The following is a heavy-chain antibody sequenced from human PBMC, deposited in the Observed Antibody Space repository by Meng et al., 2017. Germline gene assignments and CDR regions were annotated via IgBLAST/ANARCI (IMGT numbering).Heavy chain of an antibody. D-gene: IGHD4-17*01. CDR1: GGSISSVSYN. Sequence: QVHLQESGPGLVTPSPTRALTCTVPGGSISSVSYNWSWIRKPAGKGLEWIGRIYTSGSTNYNPSLKSRVTISVDTSKNQFSLKLSSVTAADTAVYYCAREVGYGDFPFDYWGQGTLVTVSS. CDR2: IYTSGST. CDR3: AREVGYGDFPFDY. J-gene: IGHJ4*02. V-gene: IGHV4-61*02.